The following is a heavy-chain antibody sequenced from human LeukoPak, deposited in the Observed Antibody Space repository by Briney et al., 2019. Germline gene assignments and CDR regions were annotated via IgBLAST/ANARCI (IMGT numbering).Heavy chain of an antibody. CDR3: ARAASTWAIDY. Sequence: PGGSLRLSCAASGFTFSTYWMHWVRQGPGKGLVWVSRITFDGRSTNYADSVKGRFTISRDNAKNTLYLQMNSLRAEDTASYYCARAASTWAIDYWGQGNLVTVSS. V-gene: IGHV3-74*01. J-gene: IGHJ4*02. D-gene: IGHD2/OR15-2a*01. CDR2: ITFDGRST. CDR1: GFTFSTYW.